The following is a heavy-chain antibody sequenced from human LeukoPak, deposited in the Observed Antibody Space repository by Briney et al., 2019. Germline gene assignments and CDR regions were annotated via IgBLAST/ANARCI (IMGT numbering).Heavy chain of an antibody. J-gene: IGHJ4*02. CDR2: IIPIFGTA. CDR1: GGTFSSYA. V-gene: IGHV1-69*13. D-gene: IGHD4-17*01. CDR3: ARSTTVTSQPFDY. Sequence: SVKVSCKASGGTFSSYAISWVRQAPGQGLEWMGGIIPIFGTANYAQKFQGRVTITADESTSTAYMELSSLRSEDTAVYYCARSTTVTSQPFDYWGQGTLVTVSS.